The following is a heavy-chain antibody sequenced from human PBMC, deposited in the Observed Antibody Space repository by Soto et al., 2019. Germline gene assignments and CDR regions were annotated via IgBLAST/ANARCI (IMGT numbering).Heavy chain of an antibody. CDR2: ISAYNGNT. V-gene: IGHV1-18*01. CDR3: ARMAIFGVFVRAKRGAFDI. CDR1: GYTFTSYG. J-gene: IGHJ3*02. D-gene: IGHD3-3*01. Sequence: GASVKVSCKASGYTFTSYGISWVRQAPGQGLEWMGWISAYNGNTNYAQKLQGRVTMTTDTSTSTAYMELRSLRSDDTAVYYCARMAIFGVFVRAKRGAFDIWGQGTMVTVSS.